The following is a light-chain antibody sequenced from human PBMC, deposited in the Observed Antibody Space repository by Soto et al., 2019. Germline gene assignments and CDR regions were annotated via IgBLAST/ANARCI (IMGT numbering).Light chain of an antibody. V-gene: IGKV3-20*01. CDR2: AAL. CDR1: QTISSSY. J-gene: IGKJ2*01. CDR3: QQYGKSPTYT. Sequence: EIVLTQSPGILSLSPGDRATLSCKASQTISSSYLAWYQQKPGQAPRLLVYAALYRATGIPDTFSGSGSGTDFTLTISRLEPEDFAVYYCQQYGKSPTYTFGQGTNLEIK.